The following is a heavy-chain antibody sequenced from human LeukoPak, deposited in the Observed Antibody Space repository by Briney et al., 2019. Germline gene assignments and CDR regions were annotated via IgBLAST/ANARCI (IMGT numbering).Heavy chain of an antibody. D-gene: IGHD2-15*01. Sequence: PGGSLRLSCAASGFTFSSYGMHWVRQAPGKGLEWVAFIRYDGSNKYYADSVKGRFTISRDNSKNTLYLQMNSLRAEDTAVYYCARDTVVVVAARPLWYFDYWGQGTLVTVSS. CDR2: IRYDGSNK. CDR1: GFTFSSYG. J-gene: IGHJ4*02. V-gene: IGHV3-30*02. CDR3: ARDTVVVVAARPLWYFDY.